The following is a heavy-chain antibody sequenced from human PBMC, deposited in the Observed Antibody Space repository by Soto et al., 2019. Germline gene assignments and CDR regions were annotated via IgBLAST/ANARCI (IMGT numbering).Heavy chain of an antibody. D-gene: IGHD5-12*01. Sequence: PGGSLRLSCAASGFTFSSYAIHWVRQAPGKGLEWVAVISYDGSNKYYADSVKGRFTISRDNSKNTLYLQMNSLRAEDTAVYYCARDSRSGYDYESYYYGMDVWGQGTTVTVSS. J-gene: IGHJ6*02. V-gene: IGHV3-30-3*01. CDR2: ISYDGSNK. CDR1: GFTFSSYA. CDR3: ARDSRSGYDYESYYYGMDV.